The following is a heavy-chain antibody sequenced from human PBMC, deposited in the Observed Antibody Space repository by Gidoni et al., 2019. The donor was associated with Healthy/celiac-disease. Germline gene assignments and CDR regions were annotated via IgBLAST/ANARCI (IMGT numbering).Heavy chain of an antibody. D-gene: IGHD1-26*01. CDR1: EFTFSSYG. J-gene: IGHJ1*01. CDR3: ASENSGSYQGAEYFQH. Sequence: RSLRLSCAASEFTFSSYGMHWVRQAPGKGLEWVAVIWYDGSNKYYADSVKGRFTISRDNSKNTLYLQMNSLRAEDTAVYYCASENSGSYQGAEYFQHWGQGTLVTVSS. V-gene: IGHV3-33*01. CDR2: IWYDGSNK.